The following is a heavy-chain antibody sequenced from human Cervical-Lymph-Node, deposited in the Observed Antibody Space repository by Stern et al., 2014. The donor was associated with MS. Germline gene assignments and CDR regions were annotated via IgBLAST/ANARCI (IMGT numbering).Heavy chain of an antibody. CDR1: GFTFSTYA. D-gene: IGHD3-10*01. CDR2: VSADGNQR. CDR3: ARGGRGVGLEY. V-gene: IGHV3-30-3*01. J-gene: IGHJ4*02. Sequence: QVQLVESGGGVVQPGRSLSLSCVASGFTFSTYAMHWVRQAPGKGLEWVAFVSADGNQRNSTDSVKGRFTISRDNSKNTLYLPMNSLRDEDTAVYFCARGGRGVGLEYWGQGALVTVSS.